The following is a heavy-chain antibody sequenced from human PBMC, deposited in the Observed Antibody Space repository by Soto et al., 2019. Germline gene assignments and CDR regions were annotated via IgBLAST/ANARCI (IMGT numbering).Heavy chain of an antibody. Sequence: EVQLLESGGGLVQPGGPLGLSCAASGFTFSSYAMSWVRQAPGKGREWVSAISGSGGSTYYADSVKGRFTISRDNSKNTLYLQMNSLRAEDTAVYYCAKDRGIVVVPAAPFDYWGQGTLVTVSS. D-gene: IGHD2-2*01. CDR1: GFTFSSYA. CDR2: ISGSGGST. CDR3: AKDRGIVVVPAAPFDY. J-gene: IGHJ4*02. V-gene: IGHV3-23*01.